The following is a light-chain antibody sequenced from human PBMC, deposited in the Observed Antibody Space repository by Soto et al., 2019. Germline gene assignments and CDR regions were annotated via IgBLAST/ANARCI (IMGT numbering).Light chain of an antibody. V-gene: IGLV2-14*01. J-gene: IGLJ3*02. CDR3: SSYTSSSTWV. CDR1: SSDVGGYNY. CDR2: AIS. Sequence: QSALTQPASVSGSPGQSITISCTGTSSDVGGYNYVSWYQHHPGKAPRLMTYAISNRPSGVSSRFSGSKSGNTASLTISGLQAEDEADYYCSSYTSSSTWVLGGGTKVTVL.